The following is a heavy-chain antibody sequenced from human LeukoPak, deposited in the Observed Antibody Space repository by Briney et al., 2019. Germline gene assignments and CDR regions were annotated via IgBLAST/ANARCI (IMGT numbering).Heavy chain of an antibody. V-gene: IGHV1-18*01. Sequence: GASVKVSCKTSGYTFTTYGVSWVRPAPGQGLEWMGWVSGYTGNTNYAERFQGRVTMTIDTSTSTVYMELTSLRSDDTAVYYCARGEVSASLYYFDFWGQGTLVTVS. CDR2: VSGYTGNT. CDR3: ARGEVSASLYYFDF. CDR1: GYTFTTYG. J-gene: IGHJ4*02. D-gene: IGHD2-2*01.